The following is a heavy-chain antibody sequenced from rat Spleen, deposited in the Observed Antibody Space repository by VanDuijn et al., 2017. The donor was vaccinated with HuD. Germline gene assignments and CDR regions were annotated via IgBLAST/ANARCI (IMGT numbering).Heavy chain of an antibody. J-gene: IGHJ2*01. CDR3: AREGKLGVRGYYFDY. V-gene: IGHV2-30*01. Sequence: QVQLKESGPGLVQPSQTLSLTCTVSGFSLTSYNVHWVRQPTGKGLEWMGVIWTGGSTDYNSARKSRLSISRDTSKSQVFLKMNSLQTEDTATYYCAREGKLGVRGYYFDYWGQGVMVTVSS. CDR1: GFSLTSYN. CDR2: IWTGGST. D-gene: IGHD5-1*01.